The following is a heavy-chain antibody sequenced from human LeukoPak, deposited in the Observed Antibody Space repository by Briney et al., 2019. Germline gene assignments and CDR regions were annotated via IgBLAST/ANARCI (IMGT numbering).Heavy chain of an antibody. CDR2: IYPGESDT. CDR3: ARHPEVAGSAFDI. CDR1: VYSFTSYW. Sequence: GESLKISSQCSVYSFTSYWIGWGRQMPGKGLEWMGIIYPGESDTTNSPSFQGQVTISADKSISTAYVQWSSLKASYTAMYYCARHPEVAGSAFDIWGEGTMVTVSS. J-gene: IGHJ3*02. V-gene: IGHV5-51*01. D-gene: IGHD5-12*01.